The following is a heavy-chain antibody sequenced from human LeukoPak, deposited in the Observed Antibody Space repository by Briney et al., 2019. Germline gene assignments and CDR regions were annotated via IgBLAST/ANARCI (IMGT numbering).Heavy chain of an antibody. CDR3: ARDWSADYYDSSGYYYAFDY. D-gene: IGHD3-22*01. CDR2: INPSGGST. CDR1: GYTFTSYY. J-gene: IGHJ4*02. V-gene: IGHV1-46*01. Sequence: ASVKVSCKASGYTFTSYYMHWVRQAPGQGLEWMGIINPSGGSTSYAQKFQGRVTMTRDTSTSTVYMELSSLRSEDTAVYYCARDWSADYYDSSGYYYAFDYWGQGTLSPSPQ.